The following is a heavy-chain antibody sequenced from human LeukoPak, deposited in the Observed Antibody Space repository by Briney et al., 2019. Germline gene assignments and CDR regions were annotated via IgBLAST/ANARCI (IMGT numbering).Heavy chain of an antibody. V-gene: IGHV4-39*07. CDR3: ARSVDTSMVGDY. CDR2: IYYSGST. D-gene: IGHD5-18*01. Sequence: SETLSLTCTVSGGSISSYSYYWGWIRQPPGKGLEWIGSIYYSGSTYYNPSLKSRVTISVDTSKNQFSLKLNSVTAADTAVYYCARSVDTSMVGDYWGQGTLVTVSS. J-gene: IGHJ4*02. CDR1: GGSISSYSYY.